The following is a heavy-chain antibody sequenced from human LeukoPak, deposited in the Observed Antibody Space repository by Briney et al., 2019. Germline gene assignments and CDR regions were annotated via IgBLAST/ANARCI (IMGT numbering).Heavy chain of an antibody. J-gene: IGHJ4*02. Sequence: PSETLSLTCTVSVGSISNYYWSWIRQPAGKRLEWLGRIYSRGSTNYNPSLESRVTVSVDTSKNQFSLKLSSVTAADTAVYYCAREHMVRGVIDRWGQGALVTVSS. D-gene: IGHD3-10*01. V-gene: IGHV4-4*07. CDR2: IYSRGST. CDR1: VGSISNYY. CDR3: AREHMVRGVIDR.